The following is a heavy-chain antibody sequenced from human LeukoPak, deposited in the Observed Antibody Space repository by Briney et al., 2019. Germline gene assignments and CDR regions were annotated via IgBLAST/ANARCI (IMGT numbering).Heavy chain of an antibody. CDR1: GFTFNNYA. D-gene: IGHD3-10*01. J-gene: IGHJ4*02. CDR3: AKERRISYGSGSYYNAGLDY. Sequence: GGSLRLSCAASGFTFNNYAMSWVRQAPGKGLEWVSTISGSGGSTYYADSVKGRFTISRDNSKNTLYLQINSLRAEDTAVYYCAKERRISYGSGSYYNAGLDYWGQGTLVTVSS. CDR2: ISGSGGST. V-gene: IGHV3-23*01.